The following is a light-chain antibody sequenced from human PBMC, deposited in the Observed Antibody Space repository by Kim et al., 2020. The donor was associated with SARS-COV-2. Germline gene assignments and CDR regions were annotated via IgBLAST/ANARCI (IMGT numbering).Light chain of an antibody. V-gene: IGKV1-33*01. CDR3: QKYNKLPYT. J-gene: IGKJ2*01. CDR1: PDISHL. Sequence: SAIVGTRSPNPCQARPDISHLLNWDPQKPGKAPKLLVYDATKLEKGVPTRFRGSGTGKDFLATISSLHPKKIATFFLQKYNKLPYTFGQGTKLEI. CDR2: DAT.